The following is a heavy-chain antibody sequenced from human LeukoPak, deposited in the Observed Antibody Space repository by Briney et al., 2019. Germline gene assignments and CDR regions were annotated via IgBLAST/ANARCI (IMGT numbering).Heavy chain of an antibody. V-gene: IGHV4-31*01. CDR3: ARMGYDSSGYYYIHDY. CDR2: IYYSGST. Sequence: SETLSLTCTVSGGSISSGGYYWSWIRQHPGNGLEWIGNIYYSGSTYDNPSLKRLVTRTVDTPKNQFTLKLSPVTAADPSVYYCARMGYDSSGYYYIHDYWGQGTLVTVSS. J-gene: IGHJ4*02. CDR1: GGSISSGGYY. D-gene: IGHD3-22*01.